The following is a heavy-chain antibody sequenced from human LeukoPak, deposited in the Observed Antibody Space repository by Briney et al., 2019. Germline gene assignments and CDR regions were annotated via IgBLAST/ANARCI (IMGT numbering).Heavy chain of an antibody. CDR3: AVNSNSGAYPT. CDR2: IKQDGSEK. D-gene: IGHD3-10*01. V-gene: IGHV3-7*01. CDR1: GFTFSSYW. J-gene: IGHJ5*02. Sequence: GGSLRLSCAASGFTFSSYWMSWVRQAPGKGLEWVANIKQDGSEKTYVDSVKGRFTISRDNAKNSLYMQMNSLRGEDTAVYYCAVNSNSGAYPTWGQGTLVTVSS.